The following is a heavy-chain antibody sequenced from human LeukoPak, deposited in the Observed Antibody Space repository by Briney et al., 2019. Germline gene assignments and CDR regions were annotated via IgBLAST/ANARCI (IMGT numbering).Heavy chain of an antibody. D-gene: IGHD3-10*01. CDR2: MYYSGST. CDR3: ARHRGSGSPYFDY. V-gene: IGHV4-39*01. Sequence: SETLSLTCTVSGGSISNSSYYWGWIRQPPGKGLEWIGSMYYSGSTYYNPSLKSRATISVDTSKNQFSLKLSSVTAADTAVYYCARHRGSGSPYFDYWGQGTLVTVSS. J-gene: IGHJ4*02. CDR1: GGSISNSSYY.